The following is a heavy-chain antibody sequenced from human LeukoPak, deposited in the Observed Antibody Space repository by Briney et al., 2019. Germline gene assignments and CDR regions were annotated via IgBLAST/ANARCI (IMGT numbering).Heavy chain of an antibody. Sequence: PGRSLRLSCAASGFTFSSYAMHWVRQAPGKGLEWVAVISYDGSNKYYADSVKGRFTISRDNSKNTLYLQMNSLRAEDTAVYYCARARPGIVSSGYYPPRWPWGQGTLVTVSS. D-gene: IGHD3-22*01. CDR3: ARARPGIVSSGYYPPRWP. V-gene: IGHV3-30*04. J-gene: IGHJ5*02. CDR1: GFTFSSYA. CDR2: ISYDGSNK.